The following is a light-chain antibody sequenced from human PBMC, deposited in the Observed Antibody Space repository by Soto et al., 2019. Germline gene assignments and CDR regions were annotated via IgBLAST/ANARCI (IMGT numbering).Light chain of an antibody. CDR3: QQYYSTPT. CDR2: WAS. Sequence: DIVMTQSPESLAVSLGERATINCKSSQNLFYSSNNKDYLAWYQQKPGQPPKLLIYWASTRESGVPDRFSGSGSGTDFTLTISSLQAEDVAVYYCQQYYSTPTFGQGTKVDIK. CDR1: QNLFYSSNNKDY. J-gene: IGKJ1*01. V-gene: IGKV4-1*01.